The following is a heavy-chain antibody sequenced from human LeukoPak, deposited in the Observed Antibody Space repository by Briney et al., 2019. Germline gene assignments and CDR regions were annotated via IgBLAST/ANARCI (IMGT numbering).Heavy chain of an antibody. V-gene: IGHV4-34*01. CDR2: INYSGGT. Sequence: SETLSLTCGVYGGSFIGYYWYWIRQPPGKGLEWIGEINYSGGTNYNPSLKSRVTISVDTSKNQFSLKLSSVTAADTAVYYCARRYCSGGSCYYGYWGQGTLVTVSS. D-gene: IGHD2-15*01. CDR1: GGSFIGYY. J-gene: IGHJ4*02. CDR3: ARRYCSGGSCYYGY.